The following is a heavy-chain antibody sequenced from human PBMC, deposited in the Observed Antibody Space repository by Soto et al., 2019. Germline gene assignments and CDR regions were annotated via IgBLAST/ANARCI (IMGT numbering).Heavy chain of an antibody. J-gene: IGHJ5*02. CDR3: ARHSVLRFLGGP. D-gene: IGHD3-3*01. V-gene: IGHV4-39*01. CDR1: GGSIGSTTYY. Sequence: QLQLQESGPGLVKPSETLSLTCTVSGGSIGSTTYYWGWIRQSPGKGLEWIGCIYYSGSTYLNPSLKSRVTISVATSKNQFSLKLSSVTAADTAVYYGARHSVLRFLGGPWGQGNLVTVSS. CDR2: IYYSGST.